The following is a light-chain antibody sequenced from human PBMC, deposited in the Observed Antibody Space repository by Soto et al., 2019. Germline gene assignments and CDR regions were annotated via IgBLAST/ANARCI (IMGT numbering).Light chain of an antibody. Sequence: DSQMTQSPSSLSASVGDRVTITCRASQPISTYLNWYQQKPGKAPKLLIYAASSLQSGVPSRFSGGGSGTDFTLTISSLLPEDFETYYCQHSYSIPYTFGQGTKLEIK. J-gene: IGKJ2*01. V-gene: IGKV1-39*01. CDR2: AAS. CDR1: QPISTY. CDR3: QHSYSIPYT.